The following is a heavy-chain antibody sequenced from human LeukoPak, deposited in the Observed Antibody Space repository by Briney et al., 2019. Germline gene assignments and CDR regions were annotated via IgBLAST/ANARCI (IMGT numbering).Heavy chain of an antibody. CDR3: AKKHEVDSTNWFKIFDY. V-gene: IGHV3-23*01. J-gene: IGHJ4*02. Sequence: GGSLRLSCAASGFTFSSYAMTWVRQAPGKGLEWVSTITSGGDTYYTDSVEGRFTVSRDTSRNTLYLQMVRLRAGDTAVYYCAKKHEVDSTNWFKIFDYWGQGTLVTVSS. CDR2: ITSGGDT. D-gene: IGHD2-2*01. CDR1: GFTFSSYA.